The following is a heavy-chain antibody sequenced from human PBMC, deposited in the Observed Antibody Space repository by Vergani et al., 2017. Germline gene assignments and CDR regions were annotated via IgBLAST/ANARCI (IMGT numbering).Heavy chain of an antibody. CDR2: ISSSGRTI. V-gene: IGHV3-11*01. Sequence: QVQLVESGGGLVKPGGSLRLSCAASGFTFSDYYMSWIRQAPGKGLEWVSYISSSGRTIYYADSVKGRFTISRDNAKNSLYLQMNSLRAEDTAVYYCAXVRYCSGGSCSPYFFYCYYYMDVWGKGTTVTVSS. J-gene: IGHJ6*03. CDR1: GFTFSDYY. D-gene: IGHD2-15*01. CDR3: AXVRYCSGGSCSPYFFYCYYYMDV.